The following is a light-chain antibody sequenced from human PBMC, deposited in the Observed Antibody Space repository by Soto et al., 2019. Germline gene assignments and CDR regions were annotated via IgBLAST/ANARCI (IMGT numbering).Light chain of an antibody. CDR3: QQRPNWPLT. CDR1: QSISSH. CDR2: DVS. Sequence: EIVLTQSPATLSLSPGERATLSCRASQSISSHLAWYQQKPGQAPRLLMYDVSNRATDIPARFSGSGSGTDFTLTISSLEPEDFAGYYCQQRPNWPLTFGGGTKVEIK. V-gene: IGKV3-11*01. J-gene: IGKJ4*01.